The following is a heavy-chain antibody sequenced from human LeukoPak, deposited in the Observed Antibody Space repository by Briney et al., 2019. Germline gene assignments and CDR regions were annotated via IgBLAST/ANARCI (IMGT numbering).Heavy chain of an antibody. Sequence: ASVKVSRKASGYTFTSYYMHWVRQAPGQGLEWMGIINPSGGSTSYAQKFQGRVTMTRDTSTSTVYMELSSLRSEDTAVYYCARGAPLIDINYDSSGYSFDYWGQGTLVTVSS. J-gene: IGHJ4*02. D-gene: IGHD3-22*01. V-gene: IGHV1-46*01. CDR1: GYTFTSYY. CDR2: INPSGGST. CDR3: ARGAPLIDINYDSSGYSFDY.